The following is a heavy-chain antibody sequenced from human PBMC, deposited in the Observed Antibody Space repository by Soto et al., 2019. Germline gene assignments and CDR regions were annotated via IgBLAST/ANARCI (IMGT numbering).Heavy chain of an antibody. J-gene: IGHJ4*02. Sequence: PSETLPLTCAVYGGSFSGYYWSWIRQPPGKGLEWIGEINHSGSTNYNPSLKSRVTISVDTSKNQFSLKLSSVTAADTAVYYCARAGIAAAGGVDYWGQGTLVTVSS. V-gene: IGHV4-34*01. D-gene: IGHD6-13*01. CDR1: GGSFSGYY. CDR2: INHSGST. CDR3: ARAGIAAAGGVDY.